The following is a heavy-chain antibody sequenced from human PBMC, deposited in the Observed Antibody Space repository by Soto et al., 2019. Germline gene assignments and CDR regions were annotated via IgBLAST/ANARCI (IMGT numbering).Heavy chain of an antibody. CDR3: ARAEVKRERPYCGSTSCVYYFDS. CDR1: GGSISSDSFY. CDR2: VYYSGST. Sequence: QVQLQESGPGLVKPSQTLSLTCTVSGGSISSDSFYWNWIRQHPGKGLEWIGYVYYSGSTYYNPALETRVTVPVDSSQNQISLNLNSVTAADTAVYSCARAEVKRERPYCGSTSCVYYFDSWGQGTLVSVSS. D-gene: IGHD2-2*01. J-gene: IGHJ4*02. V-gene: IGHV4-31*03.